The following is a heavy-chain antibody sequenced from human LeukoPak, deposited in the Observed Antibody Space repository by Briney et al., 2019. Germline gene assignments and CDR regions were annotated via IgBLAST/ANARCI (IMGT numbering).Heavy chain of an antibody. CDR2: MNPNSGNT. CDR3: ARRRGVAGRILTGYNWFDP. V-gene: IGHV1-8*01. D-gene: IGHD6-19*01. CDR1: GYTFTSYD. Sequence: GASVKVSCKASGYTFTSYDINWVRQATGQGLEWMGWMNPNSGNTGYAQKFQGRVTMTRNTSISTAYMELSSLRSEDTAVYYCARRRGVAGRILTGYNWFDPWGQGTLATVSS. J-gene: IGHJ5*02.